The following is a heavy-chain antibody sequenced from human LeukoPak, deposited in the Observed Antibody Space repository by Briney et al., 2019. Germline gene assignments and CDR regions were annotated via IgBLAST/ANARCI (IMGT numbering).Heavy chain of an antibody. V-gene: IGHV1-69*02. CDR1: GGTFSSYT. Sequence: SVKVSCKASGGTFSSYTISWVRQDPGQGLEWMGRIIPIIGIANYAQKLQGSVTITADKSPSTAYMGLSRLRSEDTGVYFCARPAEWCMGSECACDIWGQGTMVSVSS. CDR3: ARPAEWCMGSECACDI. D-gene: IGHD2-8*01. CDR2: IIPIIGIA. J-gene: IGHJ3*02.